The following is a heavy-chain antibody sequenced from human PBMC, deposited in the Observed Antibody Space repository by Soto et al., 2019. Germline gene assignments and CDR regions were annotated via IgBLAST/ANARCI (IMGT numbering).Heavy chain of an antibody. CDR1: GFTFSGYG. J-gene: IGHJ4*02. V-gene: IGHV3-30*18. CDR2: ISYDGSNK. Sequence: GVSLRLSCAASGFTFSGYGMHWVRQAPGKGLEWVAVISYDGSNKYYADSVKGRFTISRDNSKNTLYLQMNSLRAEDTAVYYCAXSRSTYYYDSSGSLFDYWGQGTLVTVSS. D-gene: IGHD3-22*01. CDR3: AXSRSTYYYDSSGSLFDY.